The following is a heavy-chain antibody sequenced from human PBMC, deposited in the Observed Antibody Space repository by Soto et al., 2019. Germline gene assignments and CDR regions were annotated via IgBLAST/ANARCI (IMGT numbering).Heavy chain of an antibody. CDR3: AKDWRMGYCSGSSCYSAFDY. J-gene: IGHJ4*02. CDR2: ISGSGGST. V-gene: IGHV3-23*01. Sequence: EVQLLESGGGLVQPGGSLRLSCAASGFTFSSYAMSWVRQAPGKGLEWVSAISGSGGSTYYADSVKGRFTISRDNSKNTLYLQMNSLRAEDTAVYYCAKDWRMGYCSGSSCYSAFDYWGQGTLVTVSS. D-gene: IGHD2-15*01. CDR1: GFTFSSYA.